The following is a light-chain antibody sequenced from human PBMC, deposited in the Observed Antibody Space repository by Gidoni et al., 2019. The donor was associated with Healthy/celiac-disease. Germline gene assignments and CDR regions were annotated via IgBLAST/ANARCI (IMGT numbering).Light chain of an antibody. CDR1: SSDVGGYDY. J-gene: IGLJ1*01. V-gene: IGLV2-8*01. CDR3: SSYAGSNNLGV. Sequence: QSALTQPLSSSWSPGQSFTISCTGTSSDVGGYDYATWYQQHPGKAPELMIYGVSKRPSGVPDRFSGSKSGNTASLTVTGLQAEDEADYYCSSYAGSNNLGVFGTGTKVTVL. CDR2: GVS.